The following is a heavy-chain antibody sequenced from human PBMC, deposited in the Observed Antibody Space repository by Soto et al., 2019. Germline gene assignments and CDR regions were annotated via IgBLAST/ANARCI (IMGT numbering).Heavy chain of an antibody. CDR3: ARVGRLNGYYTG. V-gene: IGHV4-34*01. J-gene: IGHJ4*02. CDR2: INHSGST. Sequence: SETLSLTCAVYGGSFSGYYWSWIRQPPGKGLEWIGEINHSGSTNYNPSLKSRVTISVDTSKNQFSLKLSSVTAADTAVYYCARVGRLNGYYTGWGQGTLVTVSS. D-gene: IGHD3-9*01. CDR1: GGSFSGYY.